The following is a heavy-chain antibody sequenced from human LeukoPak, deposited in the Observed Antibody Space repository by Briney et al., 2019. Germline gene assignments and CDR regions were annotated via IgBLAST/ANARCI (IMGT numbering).Heavy chain of an antibody. V-gene: IGHV3-23*01. CDR2: ISGSGGST. Sequence: PGGSLRLSCAASGFTFSGYAMSWVRQAPGKGLEWVSVISGSGGSTYYADSVKGRFTISRDNSKSTLYLQMNSLRAEDTAVYYCAKGRELFRRDTYFNFWGQGTLVTVSS. D-gene: IGHD3-10*01. J-gene: IGHJ4*02. CDR3: AKGRELFRRDTYFNF. CDR1: GFTFSGYA.